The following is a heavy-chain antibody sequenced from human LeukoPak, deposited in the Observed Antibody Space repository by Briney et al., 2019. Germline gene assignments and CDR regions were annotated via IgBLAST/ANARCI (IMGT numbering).Heavy chain of an antibody. V-gene: IGHV3-23*01. CDR3: AKVGSDSSGWDPLPEFDY. CDR2: ISGSGYTT. J-gene: IGHJ4*02. Sequence: GRSLRLSCAPSRLTLTTYAISCVRQAPGKRLEWVSGISGSGYTTFHADSVKGRFTISRDNSNNTLYVQMNSLRPEDAAIYYSAKVGSDSSGWDPLPEFDYWGQGTLGTAS. CDR1: RLTLTTYA. D-gene: IGHD6-19*01.